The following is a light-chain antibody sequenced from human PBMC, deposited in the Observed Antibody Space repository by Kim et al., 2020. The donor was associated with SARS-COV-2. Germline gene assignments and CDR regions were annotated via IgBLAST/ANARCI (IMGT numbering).Light chain of an antibody. CDR2: INSDGSH. Sequence: ASVKLTCTLGSGQSRYAIAWHQQQPEKGPRYLMKINSDGSHSKGDGIPDRFSGSSSGAERYLTISSLQSEDEADYYCQTWGTGIWVFGGGTQLTVL. V-gene: IGLV4-69*01. CDR1: SGQSRYA. CDR3: QTWGTGIWV. J-gene: IGLJ3*02.